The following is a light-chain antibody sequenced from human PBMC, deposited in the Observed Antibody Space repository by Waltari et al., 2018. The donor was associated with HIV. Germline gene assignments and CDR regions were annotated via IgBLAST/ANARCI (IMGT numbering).Light chain of an antibody. CDR3: QSYDNENPVL. CDR1: SGSIASNY. CDR2: KDD. V-gene: IGLV6-57*01. Sequence: NFMLTQPHSVSEAPGQTVTISCTRSSGSIASNYVQWYQQRPGSSPTTVSYKDDQIPSGVPDRFSGSIDSSSNSASLTISGLRTEDEADYYCQSYDNENPVLFGGGTKLTVL. J-gene: IGLJ2*01.